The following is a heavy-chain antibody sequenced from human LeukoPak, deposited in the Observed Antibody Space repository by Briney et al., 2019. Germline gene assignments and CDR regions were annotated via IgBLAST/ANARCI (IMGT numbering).Heavy chain of an antibody. Sequence: SVWVSCKASGGTFSSYAISWVRQAPGQGLEWMGGIIPIFGTANYAQKFQGRVTITADESTSTAYMELSSLRSEDTAVYYCAISPTRYYYYYMDVWGKGTTVTVSS. CDR3: AISPTRYYYYYMDV. D-gene: IGHD5-24*01. CDR1: GGTFSSYA. V-gene: IGHV1-69*13. J-gene: IGHJ6*03. CDR2: IIPIFGTA.